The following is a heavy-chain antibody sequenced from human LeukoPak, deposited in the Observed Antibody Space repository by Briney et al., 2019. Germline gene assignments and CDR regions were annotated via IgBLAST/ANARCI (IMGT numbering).Heavy chain of an antibody. J-gene: IGHJ6*02. D-gene: IGHD6-19*01. Sequence: PGGSLRLSCAASGFTFSSYDMSWVRQAPGKGLEWVSAISGSGGSTYHADSVKGRFTISRDNSKNTLYLQMNSLRAEDTAVYYCAKPLAVAGTRYYYYGVDVWGQGTTVTVSS. CDR1: GFTFSSYD. V-gene: IGHV3-23*01. CDR3: AKPLAVAGTRYYYYGVDV. CDR2: ISGSGGST.